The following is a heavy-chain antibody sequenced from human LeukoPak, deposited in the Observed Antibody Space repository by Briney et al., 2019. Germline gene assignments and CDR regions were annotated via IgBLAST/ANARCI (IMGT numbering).Heavy chain of an antibody. CDR1: GFTFSSYA. D-gene: IGHD2-2*01. Sequence: PGGSLRLSCAASGFTFSSYAMSWVRQAPGKGLEWDSAISGSGGSTYYADSVKGRFTISRDNSKNTLYLQMNSLRAEDTAVYYCAKDWRAVVPAAKVCFQHWGQGTLVTVSS. V-gene: IGHV3-23*01. CDR2: ISGSGGST. J-gene: IGHJ1*01. CDR3: AKDWRAVVPAAKVCFQH.